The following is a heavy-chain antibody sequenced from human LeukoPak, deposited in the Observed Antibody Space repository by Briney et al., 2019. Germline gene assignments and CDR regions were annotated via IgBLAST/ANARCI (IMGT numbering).Heavy chain of an antibody. CDR2: MYAVGGT. CDR3: AGVSGKRYYMAV. D-gene: IGHD5/OR15-5a*01. J-gene: IGHJ6*03. CDR1: GGSISSYD. Sequence: PSETLSLTCSVSGGSISSYDWSWIRQPAGKGLEWIGRMYAVGGTDYYASFKSRGSMSIDTSKNQFSLNLTSVTAADKALYYCAGVSGKRYYMAVWGKGTTITVSS. V-gene: IGHV4-4*07.